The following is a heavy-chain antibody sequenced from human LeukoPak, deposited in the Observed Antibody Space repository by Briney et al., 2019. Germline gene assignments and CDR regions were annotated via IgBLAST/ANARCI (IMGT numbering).Heavy chain of an antibody. V-gene: IGHV3-33*08. Sequence: GGSLRLSCVASGFTFSSYWMHWVRQAPGKGLEWVAVIWYDGSNKYYADSVKGRFTISRDNSKNTLYLQMNSLRAEDTAVYYCASGSGGIAVAGFAFDIWGQGTMVTVSS. CDR3: ASGSGGIAVAGFAFDI. CDR1: GFTFSSYW. J-gene: IGHJ3*02. D-gene: IGHD6-19*01. CDR2: IWYDGSNK.